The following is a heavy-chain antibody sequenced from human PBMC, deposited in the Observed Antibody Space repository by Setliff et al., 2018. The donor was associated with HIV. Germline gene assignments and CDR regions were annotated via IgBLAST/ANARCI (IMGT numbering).Heavy chain of an antibody. J-gene: IGHJ3*02. CDR2: LYHSGSP. V-gene: IGHV4-59*11. CDR3: ARPLTTSYNFWGDAFAI. CDR1: GDSISSHS. D-gene: IGHD3-3*01. Sequence: SETLSLTCTVSGDSISSHSWSWIRQPPGKGLEWIGTLYHSGSPIYNSSLKSRVTISGDPSNNQLSLSLSSVTAADTAVYFCARPLTTSYNFWGDAFAIWGPGKMVTVSS.